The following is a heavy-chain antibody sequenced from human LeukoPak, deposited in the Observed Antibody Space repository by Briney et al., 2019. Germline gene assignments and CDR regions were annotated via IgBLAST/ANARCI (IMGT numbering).Heavy chain of an antibody. CDR1: GGTFSSYA. J-gene: IGHJ4*02. Sequence: ASVKVSCKAYGGTFSSYAISWVRQAPGQGLEWMGGIIPIFGTANYAQKFQGRVTITADESTSTAYMELSSLRSEDTAVYYCASLGSGSSPIIDFDYWGQGTLVTVSS. V-gene: IGHV1-69*13. CDR3: ASLGSGSSPIIDFDY. D-gene: IGHD3-10*01. CDR2: IIPIFGTA.